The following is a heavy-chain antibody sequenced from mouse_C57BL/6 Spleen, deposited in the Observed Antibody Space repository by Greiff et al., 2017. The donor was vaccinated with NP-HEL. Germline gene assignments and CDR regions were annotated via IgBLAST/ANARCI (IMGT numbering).Heavy chain of an antibody. CDR2: IYPGDGDT. V-gene: IGHV1-80*01. J-gene: IGHJ4*01. CDR3: ARSRLRGAMDY. CDR1: RYAFSSYW. Sequence: VQLQQSGAELVKPGASVKISCKASRYAFSSYWMNWVKQRPGKGLEWIGQIYPGDGDTNYNGKFKGKATLTADKSSSTAYMQLSSLTSEDSAVYFCARSRLRGAMDYWGQGTSVTVSS. D-gene: IGHD2-4*01.